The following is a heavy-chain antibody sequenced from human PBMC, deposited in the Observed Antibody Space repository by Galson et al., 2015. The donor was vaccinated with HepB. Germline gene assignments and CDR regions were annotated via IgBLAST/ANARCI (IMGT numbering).Heavy chain of an antibody. CDR1: GFTFYDYA. CDR2: ISWNGGTI. J-gene: IGHJ4*02. D-gene: IGHD3-22*01. Sequence: SLRLSCAASGFTFYDYAMHWVRQVPGKGPEWVAGISWNGGTITYADSVKGRFTISRDNAKNSLYLQMSSLRVEDTAFYFCAKAPRGGYYVTYFDLWGRGTLVTVSS. CDR3: AKAPRGGYYVTYFDL. V-gene: IGHV3-9*01.